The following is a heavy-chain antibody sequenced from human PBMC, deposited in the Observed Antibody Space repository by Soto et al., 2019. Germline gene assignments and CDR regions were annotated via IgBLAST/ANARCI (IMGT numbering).Heavy chain of an antibody. CDR1: GYTFTSYG. J-gene: IGHJ6*02. D-gene: IGHD3-9*01. Sequence: QVQLVQSGAEVKKPGASVKVSCKASGYTFTSYGISWVRQAPGQGREGMGWISAYNGNTNYAQKLQGRVTMTTDTSTSTGYMELRSLRSDDTAVYYCARDTQNLTGYFQGYYYGMDVWGQGTTVTVSS. V-gene: IGHV1-18*01. CDR3: ARDTQNLTGYFQGYYYGMDV. CDR2: ISAYNGNT.